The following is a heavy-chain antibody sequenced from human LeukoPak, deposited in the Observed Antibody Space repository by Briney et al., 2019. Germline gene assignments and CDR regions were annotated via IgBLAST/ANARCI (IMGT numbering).Heavy chain of an antibody. V-gene: IGHV4-30-4*08. D-gene: IGHD5-24*01. CDR3: AREEMATMNWFDP. CDR2: IYYSGST. Sequence: SEALSLTCTVSGGSISSGDYYWSWIRQPPGKGLEWIGYIYYSGSTYYNPSLKSRVTISVDTSKNQFSLKLSSVTAADTAVYYCAREEMATMNWFDPWGQGTLVTVSS. CDR1: GGSISSGDYY. J-gene: IGHJ5*02.